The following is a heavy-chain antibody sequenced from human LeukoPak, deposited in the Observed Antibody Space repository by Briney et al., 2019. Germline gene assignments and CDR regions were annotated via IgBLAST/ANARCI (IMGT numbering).Heavy chain of an antibody. Sequence: ASVKVSCKASGYTFTSYDINWVRQATGQGLEWMEWMNPNSGNTGYAQKFQGRVTMTRNTSISTAYMELSSLRSEDTAVYYCARGFREKRITMVRRFDYWGQGTLVTVSS. CDR3: ARGFREKRITMVRRFDY. CDR1: GYTFTSYD. J-gene: IGHJ4*02. V-gene: IGHV1-8*01. CDR2: MNPNSGNT. D-gene: IGHD3-10*01.